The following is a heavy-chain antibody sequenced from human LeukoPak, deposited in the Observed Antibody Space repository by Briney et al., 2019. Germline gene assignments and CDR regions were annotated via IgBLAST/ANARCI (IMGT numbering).Heavy chain of an antibody. CDR2: IYTSGST. Sequence: PSQTLSLTCTVSGGSISSGSYYWSWIRQPAGKGLEWIGRIYTSGSTNYNPSLKSRFTISVDTSKNQFSLKLSSVTAADTAVYYCARTYYDFWSGYYTGPGDAFDIWGQGTMVTVTS. J-gene: IGHJ3*02. CDR1: GGSISSGSYY. D-gene: IGHD3-3*01. CDR3: ARTYYDFWSGYYTGPGDAFDI. V-gene: IGHV4-61*02.